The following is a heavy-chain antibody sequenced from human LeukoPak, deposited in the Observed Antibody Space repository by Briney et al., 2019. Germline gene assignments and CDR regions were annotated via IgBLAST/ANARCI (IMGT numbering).Heavy chain of an antibody. D-gene: IGHD3-16*01. CDR1: GGSISSGGYY. V-gene: IGHV4-31*03. J-gene: IGHJ4*02. CDR3: ARGDYVWGLDY. CDR2: IYYSGST. Sequence: PSETLSLTCTVSGGSISSGGYYWSWIRQHPGKGLEWIGYIYYSGSTYYNPSLKSRVTISVDTSKNQFSLKLSSVTAADTAVYYCARGDYVWGLDYWGQGTLVTVSS.